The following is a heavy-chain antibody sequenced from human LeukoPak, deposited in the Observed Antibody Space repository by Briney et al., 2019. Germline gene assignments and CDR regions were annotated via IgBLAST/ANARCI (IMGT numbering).Heavy chain of an antibody. D-gene: IGHD6-25*01. CDR2: IWHDGSNE. Sequence: GGSLRLSCAASGFNFNGYGMHWDRQAPGRGPEWVAVIWHDGSNENYGDSVKGRFTVSRDNSKNTLYLQMNSLRGEDTAVYYCARDWHRAALDYWGQGALVIVSS. J-gene: IGHJ4*02. CDR3: ARDWHRAALDY. V-gene: IGHV3-33*01. CDR1: GFNFNGYG.